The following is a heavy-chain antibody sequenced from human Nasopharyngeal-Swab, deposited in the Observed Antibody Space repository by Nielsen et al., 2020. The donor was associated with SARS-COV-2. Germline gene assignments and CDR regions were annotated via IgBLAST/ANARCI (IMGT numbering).Heavy chain of an antibody. D-gene: IGHD3-22*01. V-gene: IGHV3-30*18. CDR3: AKSYSGGYTAHFDY. CDR2: ISYDGSNK. Sequence: GGSLRLSCAASGFTFNTYGMHWVRQAPGKGLEWVAVISYDGSNKYYAESVKGRFTISRDNSENTLYLEMNSLRAEDTAVYYCAKSYSGGYTAHFDYWGQGTLVTVSS. CDR1: GFTFNTYG. J-gene: IGHJ4*02.